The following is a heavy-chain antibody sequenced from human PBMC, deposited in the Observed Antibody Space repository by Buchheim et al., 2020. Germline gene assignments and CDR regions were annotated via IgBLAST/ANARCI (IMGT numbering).Heavy chain of an antibody. J-gene: IGHJ5*02. Sequence: QVQLQESGPGLVKPSQTLSLTCTVSGGSISSGDYYWSWIRQPPGKGLEWIGYIYYSGSTYYNPSLKIRVTISVATSKNQLSLKLSSVTAADTAVYYCARDMRRYYGSGGMENWFDPWGQGTL. CDR1: GGSISSGDYY. CDR2: IYYSGST. V-gene: IGHV4-30-4*01. D-gene: IGHD3-10*01. CDR3: ARDMRRYYGSGGMENWFDP.